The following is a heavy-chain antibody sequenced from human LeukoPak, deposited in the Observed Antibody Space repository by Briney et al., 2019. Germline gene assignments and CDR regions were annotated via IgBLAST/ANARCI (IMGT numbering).Heavy chain of an antibody. CDR1: GYTFTSYA. V-gene: IGHV1-3*03. CDR2: INAGNGNT. J-gene: IGHJ4*02. D-gene: IGHD3-22*01. Sequence: ASVKVSCKASGYTFTSYAMHWVRQAPGQRLEWMGWINAGNGNTKYSQEFQGRVTITRDTSASTAYMELSSLRSEDMAVYYCARDSYSGYSAPYFDYWGQGTLVTVSS. CDR3: ARDSYSGYSAPYFDY.